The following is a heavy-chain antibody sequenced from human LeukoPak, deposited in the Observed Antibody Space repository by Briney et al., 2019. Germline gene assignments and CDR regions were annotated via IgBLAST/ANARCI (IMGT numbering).Heavy chain of an antibody. CDR1: GYTFTTYD. CDR3: ARGKKYLAFDH. V-gene: IGHV1-18*01. J-gene: IGHJ4*02. CDR2: ISTNNGNT. Sequence: GASVRVSCKASGYTFTTYDIGWVRQAPGHGLEWLGWISTNNGNTNYIQKLRGRVTMTTDTSMSTAHLEVRSLTSDDTAVYYCARGKKYLAFDHWGLGTLITVSS. D-gene: IGHD5-12*01.